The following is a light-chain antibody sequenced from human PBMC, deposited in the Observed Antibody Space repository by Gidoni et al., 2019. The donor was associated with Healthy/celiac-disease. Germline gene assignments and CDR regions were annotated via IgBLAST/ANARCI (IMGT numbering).Light chain of an antibody. CDR2: DAS. J-gene: IGKJ4*01. CDR3: QQRSNWLT. V-gene: IGKV3-11*01. Sequence: EIVLTQSPATLSSSPGERATLSCRASQSVSSYLAWYQQKPGQAPRLLIYDASNRATGIPARFSGSGCGTDFTLTISSLEPEDFAVYYCQQRSNWLTFGGGTKVEIK. CDR1: QSVSSY.